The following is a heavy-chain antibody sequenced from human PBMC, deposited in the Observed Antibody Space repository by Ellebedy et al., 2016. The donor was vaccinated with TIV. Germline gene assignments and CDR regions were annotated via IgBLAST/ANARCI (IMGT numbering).Heavy chain of an antibody. J-gene: IGHJ6*02. Sequence: MPSETLSLTCTVSGDSIKSYCWSWVRQPAGKGLEWIGRICGSGSTNYNPSLKSRVTMSLDTSKNQFSLDLSSVTAADTAIYNCARGTYSSGGYTIDVWGQGTAVTVSS. CDR1: GDSIKSYC. D-gene: IGHD6-25*01. V-gene: IGHV4-4*07. CDR3: ARGTYSSGGYTIDV. CDR2: ICGSGST.